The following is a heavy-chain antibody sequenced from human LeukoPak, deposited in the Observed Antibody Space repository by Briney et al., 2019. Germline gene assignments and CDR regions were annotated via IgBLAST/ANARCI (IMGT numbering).Heavy chain of an antibody. CDR1: GFTFSASA. CDR3: TREYSSGWPFDF. V-gene: IGHV3-73*01. J-gene: IGHJ4*02. CDR2: IRSKADTYTT. Sequence: GGSLRLSCAASGFTFSASAVHWVRRASGKGLEWVGRIRSKADTYTTSYAASVEGRFTISRDDSKNTAFLQLNSLKTEDTAVYYCTREYSSGWPFDFWGQGTLVTVSS. D-gene: IGHD6-19*01.